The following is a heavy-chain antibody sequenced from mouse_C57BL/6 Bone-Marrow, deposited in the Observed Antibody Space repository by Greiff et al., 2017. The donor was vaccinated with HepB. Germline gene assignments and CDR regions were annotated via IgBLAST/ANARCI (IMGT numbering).Heavy chain of an antibody. D-gene: IGHD2-10*02. CDR1: GYTFTDYY. CDR2: IYPGSGNT. CDR3: ARGEVWLYAMDY. V-gene: IGHV1-76*01. Sequence: QVQLQQSGAELVRPGASVKLSCKASGYTFTDYYINWVKQRPGQGLEWIARIYPGSGNTYYNEKFKGKATLTAEKSSSTAYMQLSSLTSEDSAVYVGARGEVWLYAMDYWGQGTSVTVSS. J-gene: IGHJ4*01.